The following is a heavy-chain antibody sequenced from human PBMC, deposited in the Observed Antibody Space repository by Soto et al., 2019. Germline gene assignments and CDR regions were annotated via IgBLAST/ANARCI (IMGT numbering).Heavy chain of an antibody. Sequence: QITLKESGPTLVEPTQTLTLTCTFSGFSLSTSGVGVGWIRQPPGKALEWLALIYWDDDKRYSPSLKSRLTINKDTSKNQVVLTMTNMDPVDTATYYCAHRRGSGSLREYNWFDPWGQGTLVTVSS. CDR1: GFSLSTSGVG. CDR2: IYWDDDK. V-gene: IGHV2-5*02. CDR3: AHRRGSGSLREYNWFDP. D-gene: IGHD3-10*01. J-gene: IGHJ5*02.